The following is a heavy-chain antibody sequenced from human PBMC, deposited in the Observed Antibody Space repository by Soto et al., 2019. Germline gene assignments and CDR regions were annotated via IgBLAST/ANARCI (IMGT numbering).Heavy chain of an antibody. V-gene: IGHV4-34*08. CDR3: LNWFDP. J-gene: IGHJ5*02. Sequence: SQTKCLTSAVEEGNSSGFYWSWIRQPPGKGLEWIGEINHSGSTNYNPSLKSRVTISVDTSKNQFSLKLSSVTAADTAVYYCLNWFDPWGQGTLVTVSS. CDR2: INHSGST. CDR1: EGNSSGFY.